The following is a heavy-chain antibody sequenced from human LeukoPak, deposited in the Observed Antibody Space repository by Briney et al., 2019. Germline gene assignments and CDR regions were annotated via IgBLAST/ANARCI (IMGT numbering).Heavy chain of an antibody. CDR3: ARDQGRDIRVDFDY. Sequence: ASVKVSCKPSGYNFFKYAMHWVRQAPGQSFEWMGWIDGGNGDTRFSQKFQDRVSFTRDTFATTVYMELTSLRSEDTAVYYCARDQGRDIRVDFDYWGQGALVVVSS. CDR1: GYNFFKYA. CDR2: IDGGNGDT. J-gene: IGHJ4*02. V-gene: IGHV1-3*01. D-gene: IGHD5-24*01.